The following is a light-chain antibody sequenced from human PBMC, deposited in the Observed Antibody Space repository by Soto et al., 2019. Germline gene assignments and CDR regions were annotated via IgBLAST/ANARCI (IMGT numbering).Light chain of an antibody. V-gene: IGKV3-20*01. CDR2: GAS. J-gene: IGKJ1*01. CDR3: QQYDNSPWT. Sequence: EIVLTQSPGTLSLSPGEGATLSCRASQSVSSSYLAWYQQKPGQAPRLLIYGASSRATGIPDRFSGGGSGTDFTLTIRRLQPEDFAVYYCQQYDNSPWTFGQGTKLEIK. CDR1: QSVSSSY.